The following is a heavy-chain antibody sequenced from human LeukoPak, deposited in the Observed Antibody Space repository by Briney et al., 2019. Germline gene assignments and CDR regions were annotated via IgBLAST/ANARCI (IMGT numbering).Heavy chain of an antibody. D-gene: IGHD6-13*01. CDR3: VRLSSSWYYFDY. Sequence: GGSLRLSCAASGFTVSSNYMSWVRQAPGKGLEWVSVIYSGGSTYYADSVKGRFTTSRDNSKNTLYLQMNSLRAEDTAVYYCVRLSSSWYYFDYWGQGTLVTVSS. J-gene: IGHJ4*02. V-gene: IGHV3-53*01. CDR1: GFTVSSNY. CDR2: IYSGGST.